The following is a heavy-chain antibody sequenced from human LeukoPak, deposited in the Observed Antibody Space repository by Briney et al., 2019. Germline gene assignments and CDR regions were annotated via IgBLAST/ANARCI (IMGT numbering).Heavy chain of an antibody. CDR2: IDTGGNT. V-gene: IGHV3-66*01. CDR3: AKTYYYDSSGYYYLGWFDP. Sequence: GGSLRLSCAASGFTVSSNYMSWVRQAPGKGLEWVSVIDTGGNTYYADSVKGRFTISRDNSKNTVYLQMNSLRAEDTAVYYCAKTYYYDSSGYYYLGWFDPWGQGTLATVSS. J-gene: IGHJ5*02. CDR1: GFTVSSNY. D-gene: IGHD3-22*01.